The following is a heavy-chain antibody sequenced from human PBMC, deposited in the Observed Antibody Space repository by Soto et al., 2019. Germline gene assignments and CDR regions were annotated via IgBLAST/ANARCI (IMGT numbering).Heavy chain of an antibody. CDR3: TRHGIAAAGTPRYYYYYGMDV. D-gene: IGHD6-13*01. Sequence: GGSLRLSCAASGFTFSGSAMHWVRQASGKGLEWVGRIRSKANSYATAYAASVKGRFTISRDDSKNTAYLQMNSLKTEDTAVYYCTRHGIAAAGTPRYYYYYGMDVWGQGTTVTVSS. V-gene: IGHV3-73*01. J-gene: IGHJ6*02. CDR1: GFTFSGSA. CDR2: IRSKANSYAT.